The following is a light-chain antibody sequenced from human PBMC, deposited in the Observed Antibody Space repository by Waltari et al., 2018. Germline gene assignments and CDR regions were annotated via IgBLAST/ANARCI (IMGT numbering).Light chain of an antibody. CDR2: AAS. J-gene: IGKJ3*01. Sequence: AIRITQSPSSLSASTGDRVTITCRASQGLSSYLAWYQQKPGKAPKLLIYAASHLQSGVPSRFSGSGAGTDFTRTISCLQSEDFATYYCQQYYSYPPAFTFGPGTKVDIK. CDR1: QGLSSY. V-gene: IGKV1-8*01. CDR3: QQYYSYPPAFT.